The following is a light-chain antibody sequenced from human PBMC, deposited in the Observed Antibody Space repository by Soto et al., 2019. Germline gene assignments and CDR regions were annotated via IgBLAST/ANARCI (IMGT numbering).Light chain of an antibody. Sequence: EIVMTQSPATLSVSPGERATLSCRASQTISSTYLAWYQQKPGQAPRLLIYAASTRATGIPARFSGSGPGTDFTLTISRLEPEDFAVYYCQQYGSSRTFGQGTKVDIK. V-gene: IGKV3-20*01. J-gene: IGKJ1*01. CDR2: AAS. CDR3: QQYGSSRT. CDR1: QTISSTY.